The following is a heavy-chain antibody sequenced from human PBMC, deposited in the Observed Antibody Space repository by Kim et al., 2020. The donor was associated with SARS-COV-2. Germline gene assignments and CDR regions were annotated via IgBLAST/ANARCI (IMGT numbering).Heavy chain of an antibody. V-gene: IGHV1-24*01. D-gene: IGHD4-17*01. CDR2: FDPEDGET. J-gene: IGHJ5*02. CDR1: GYTVTELS. Sequence: ASVKVSCKVSGYTVTELSMHWVRQAPGKGLEWMGGFDPEDGETIYAQKFQGRVTMTEDTSTDTAYMELSSLRSEDTAVYYCATSTAMTTASWFDPWGQGTLVTVSS. CDR3: ATSTAMTTASWFDP.